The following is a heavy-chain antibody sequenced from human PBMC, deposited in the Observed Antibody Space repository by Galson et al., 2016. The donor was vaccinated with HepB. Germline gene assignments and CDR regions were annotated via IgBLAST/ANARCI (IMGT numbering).Heavy chain of an antibody. CDR1: GLFG. CDR2: ISSDESIN. Sequence: SLRLSCAASGLFGIHWVRQAPGQGLEWIAVISSDESINYYADSVKGRFTITRDNSKTTVYLEMNSLRAEDTAVYYCAKDGPPIWFDPWGHGTLVTVSS. CDR3: AKDGPPIWFDP. V-gene: IGHV3-30*18. J-gene: IGHJ5*02.